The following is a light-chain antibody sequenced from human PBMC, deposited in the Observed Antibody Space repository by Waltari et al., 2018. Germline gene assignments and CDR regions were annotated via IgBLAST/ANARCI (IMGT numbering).Light chain of an antibody. CDR3: QQRNNWPIT. Sequence: EIVLTQSPGTLSLSPGERATLYCRASQSASNFLAWYQQKPGQAPRLLIYDTSNRATGVPARFSGSGSGTDFTLTINSLEPDDFAVYFCQQRNNWPITFGQGTRLEIK. V-gene: IGKV3-11*01. CDR2: DTS. CDR1: QSASNF. J-gene: IGKJ5*01.